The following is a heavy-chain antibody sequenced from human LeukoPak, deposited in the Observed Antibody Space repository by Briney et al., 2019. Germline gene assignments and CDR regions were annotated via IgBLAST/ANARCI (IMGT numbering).Heavy chain of an antibody. CDR3: ATDLPGTITISIDAFDI. J-gene: IGHJ3*02. V-gene: IGHV3-11*01. Sequence: GGSLRLSCAASGFTFSDYYMSWIRQAPGKGLEWVSCISSSGSTIYYADSVKGRFTISRDNAKNSLYLQMNSLRAEDTAVYYCATDLPGTITISIDAFDIWGQGTMVTVSS. CDR2: ISSSGSTI. CDR1: GFTFSDYY. D-gene: IGHD3-9*01.